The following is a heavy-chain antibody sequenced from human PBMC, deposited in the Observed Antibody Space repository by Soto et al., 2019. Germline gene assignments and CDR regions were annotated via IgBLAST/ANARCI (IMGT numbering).Heavy chain of an antibody. CDR2: ISYDGSNK. CDR3: ARESVAFDI. Sequence: QVQLVESGGGVVQPGRSLRLSCAASGFTFSSYAMHWVRQAPGKGLEWVAVISYDGSNKYYADSVKGRFTISRDNSKNTLYLQMNSLRAEDTAVYYCARESVAFDIWGQGTMVTVSS. V-gene: IGHV3-30-3*01. D-gene: IGHD3-3*01. J-gene: IGHJ3*02. CDR1: GFTFSSYA.